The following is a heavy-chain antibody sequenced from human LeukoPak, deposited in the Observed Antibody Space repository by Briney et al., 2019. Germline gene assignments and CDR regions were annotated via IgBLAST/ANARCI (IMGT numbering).Heavy chain of an antibody. J-gene: IGHJ6*02. D-gene: IGHD6-13*01. CDR3: ASGGTMQQLAAPDYYYYYGMDV. CDR1: GYTLTELS. V-gene: IGHV1-24*01. CDR2: FDPEDGGT. Sequence: GASVKVSCKVSGYTLTELSMHWVRQAPGKGLEWMGGFDPEDGGTVYAQKLQGRVTMTEDTSTDTAYMELSSLRSEDTAVYYCASGGTMQQLAAPDYYYYYGMDVWGQGTTVSVSS.